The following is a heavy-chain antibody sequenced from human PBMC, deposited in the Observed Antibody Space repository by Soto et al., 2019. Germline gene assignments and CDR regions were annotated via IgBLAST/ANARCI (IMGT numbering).Heavy chain of an antibody. D-gene: IGHD6-6*01. V-gene: IGHV4-59*12. CDR1: GGSISSYY. CDR2: IYYSGST. Sequence: SETLSLTCTVSGGSISSYYWSWIRQPPGKGLEWIGYIYYSGSTNYNPSLKSRVTISVDTSKNQFSLKLSSVTAADTAVYYCAREGKSSSGFDPWGQGTLVTVSS. CDR3: AREGKSSSGFDP. J-gene: IGHJ5*02.